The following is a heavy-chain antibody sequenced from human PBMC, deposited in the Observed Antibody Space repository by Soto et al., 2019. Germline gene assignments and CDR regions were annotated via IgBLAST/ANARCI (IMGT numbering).Heavy chain of an antibody. CDR2: ISSSSSYI. Sequence: XGSLRLSFAASGFTFSSYSMNWVRQAPGKGLEWVSSISSSSSYIYYADSVKGRFTISRDNAKNSLYLQMNSLRAEDTAVYYCASDLYDILTRYHPARPYGMDVWGQGTTVTVSS. J-gene: IGHJ6*02. V-gene: IGHV3-21*01. CDR1: GFTFSSYS. CDR3: ASDLYDILTRYHPARPYGMDV. D-gene: IGHD3-9*01.